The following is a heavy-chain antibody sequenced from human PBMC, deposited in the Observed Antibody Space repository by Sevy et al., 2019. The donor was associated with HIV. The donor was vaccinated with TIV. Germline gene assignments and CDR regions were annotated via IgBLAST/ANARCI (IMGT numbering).Heavy chain of an antibody. Sequence: GGSLRLSCAASGFTFSSYSMNWVRQAPGKGLEWVSAISSSSSYIYYADSVKGRFTISRDNAKNSLYLQMNSLRAEDTAVYYCARDRMGYGSGSFDYWGQGTLVTVSS. CDR2: ISSSSSYI. CDR3: ARDRMGYGSGSFDY. J-gene: IGHJ4*02. CDR1: GFTFSSYS. V-gene: IGHV3-21*01. D-gene: IGHD3-10*01.